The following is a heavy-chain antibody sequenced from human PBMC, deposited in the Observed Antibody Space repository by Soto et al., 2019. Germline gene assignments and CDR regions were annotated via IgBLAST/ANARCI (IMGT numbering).Heavy chain of an antibody. J-gene: IGHJ4*01. CDR2: VSNSGTK. CDR1: GFIFSNFE. V-gene: IGHV3-48*03. D-gene: IGHD6-13*01. CDR3: ARGDTSWYASFDY. Sequence: GGSLRLSCAVSGFIFSNFEMNWVRQSPGKGLEWISYVSNSGTKSYADSVKGRFTISRDNTKDSLYLQMNSLRAEDTAVYYCARGDTSWYASFDYWGHGVLVTVSS.